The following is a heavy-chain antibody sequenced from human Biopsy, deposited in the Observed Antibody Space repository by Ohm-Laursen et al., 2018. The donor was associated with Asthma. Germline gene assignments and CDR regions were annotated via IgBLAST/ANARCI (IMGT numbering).Heavy chain of an antibody. CDR3: ARDAPTGGYIDY. Sequence: SLRLSCAAPGFSFGDYWMSWVRQVPGKGLEWVANIKHDGTERNHVDSLKGRFTISRDNPRNSLYLQMNSLRAEDTAVYYCARDAPTGGYIDYWGLGTLVTVSS. J-gene: IGHJ4*02. V-gene: IGHV3-7*01. CDR1: GFSFGDYW. CDR2: IKHDGTER. D-gene: IGHD7-27*01.